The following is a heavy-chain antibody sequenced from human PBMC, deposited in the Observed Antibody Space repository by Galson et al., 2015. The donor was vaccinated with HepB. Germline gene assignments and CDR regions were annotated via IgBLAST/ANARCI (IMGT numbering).Heavy chain of an antibody. CDR3: AKLGGRGVIVIRWFDP. V-gene: IGHV3-23*01. CDR2: ISGSGGST. J-gene: IGHJ5*02. D-gene: IGHD3-16*02. CDR1: GFTFSSYA. Sequence: SLRLSCAASGFTFSSYAMSWVRQAPGKGLEWVSAISGSGGSTYYADSVKGRFTISRDNSKNTLYLQMNSLRAEDTAVYYCAKLGGRGVIVIRWFDPWGQGTLVTVSS.